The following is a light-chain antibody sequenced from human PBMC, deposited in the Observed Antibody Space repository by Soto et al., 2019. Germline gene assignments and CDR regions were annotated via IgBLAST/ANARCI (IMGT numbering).Light chain of an antibody. V-gene: IGKV3-11*01. CDR2: DAS. J-gene: IGKJ1*01. CDR1: QSISRY. CDR3: QQSYSSWT. Sequence: EIVLTQSPATLSLSPGERATLSCRASQSISRYLAWYQQKPGQAPRLLIYDASNRATGIPARFSGSGSGTDFTLTISSLEPEDFATYYCQQSYSSWTFGQGTKVEIK.